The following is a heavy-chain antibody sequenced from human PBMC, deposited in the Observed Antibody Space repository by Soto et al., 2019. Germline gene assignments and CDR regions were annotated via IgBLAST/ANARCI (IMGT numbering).Heavy chain of an antibody. Sequence: QIQLVQSGAEVKKPGASVKVSCKASGYTFSSYHITWVRQAPGQGLEWMGWISAYNGNTNYAQTLQGRVTMTTDPSTSTAYIELRSLRSDDTTVYYCARALPPVDYWGQGTLVTVSS. V-gene: IGHV1-18*01. CDR1: GYTFSSYH. J-gene: IGHJ4*02. CDR3: ARALPPVDY. CDR2: ISAYNGNT.